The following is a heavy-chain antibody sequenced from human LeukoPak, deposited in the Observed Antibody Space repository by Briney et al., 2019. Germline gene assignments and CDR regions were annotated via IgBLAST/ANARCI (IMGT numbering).Heavy chain of an antibody. CDR3: ARGDPHADL. CDR2: ITISGHTK. CDR1: GFDLNTYE. V-gene: IGHV3-48*03. J-gene: IGHJ5*02. Sequence: GGSLRLSCAASGFDLNTYEMNWVRQAPGQGLEWIADITISGHTKNYADSVKGRFTISRDNAGTSLYLQMNSLRVEDTGVYYCARGDPHADLWGQGTLVTVSS.